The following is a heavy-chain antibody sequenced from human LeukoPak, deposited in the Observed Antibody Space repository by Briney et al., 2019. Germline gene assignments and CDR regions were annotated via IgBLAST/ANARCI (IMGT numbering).Heavy chain of an antibody. Sequence: GESLKISCKASGYSFTSYWIAWVRQMPGKGLEWMGIIHPGDSDTRYSPSFQGQVTVSVDKSISTAYLQWSSLKASDTAMYYCARQESGDYYGSGSYYNFWGQGTLVTVSS. J-gene: IGHJ4*02. V-gene: IGHV5-51*01. D-gene: IGHD3-10*01. CDR3: ARQESGDYYGSGSYYNF. CDR1: GYSFTSYW. CDR2: IHPGDSDT.